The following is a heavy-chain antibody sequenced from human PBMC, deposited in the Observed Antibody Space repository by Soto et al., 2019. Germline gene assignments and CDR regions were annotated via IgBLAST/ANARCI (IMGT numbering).Heavy chain of an antibody. CDR2: IYYSGST. V-gene: IGHV4-61*01. Sequence: SETLSLTCTVSGGSVSSVSYYWSWIRQPPGKGLEWIGYIYYSGSTNYNPSLKSRVTMSVDTSKNQFSLKLSSVTAADTAVYYCARYCSSVTCHRFDPWGQGTLVTVSS. D-gene: IGHD2-2*02. J-gene: IGHJ5*02. CDR3: ARYCSSVTCHRFDP. CDR1: GGSVSSVSYY.